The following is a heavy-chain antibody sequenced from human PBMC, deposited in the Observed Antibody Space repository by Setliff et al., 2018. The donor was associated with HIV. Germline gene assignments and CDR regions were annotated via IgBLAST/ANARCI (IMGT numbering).Heavy chain of an antibody. CDR2: IHTNSGGT. J-gene: IGHJ6*03. D-gene: IGHD2-21*01. Sequence: RASVKVSCKTPGYTFTAFYIHWVRQAPGQGLEWMGRIHTNSGGTASPQKFQGRVAMTRDTSISTAYMELRSLRPDDTAVYYCVRNPHPTVVVPRDSHYYSMDIWGKGTTVTVS. CDR3: VRNPHPTVVVPRDSHYYSMDI. CDR1: GYTFTAFY. V-gene: IGHV1-2*06.